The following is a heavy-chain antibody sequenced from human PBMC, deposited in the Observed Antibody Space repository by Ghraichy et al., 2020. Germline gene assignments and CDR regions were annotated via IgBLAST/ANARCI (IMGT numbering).Heavy chain of an antibody. Sequence: SETLSLTCTVSGGSISSYYWSWIRQPPGKGLEWIGYIYYSGSTNYNPSLKSRVTISVDTSKNQFSLKLSSVTAADTAVYYCARGITSVDYWGQGTLVTVSS. CDR3: ARGITSVDY. CDR2: IYYSGST. D-gene: IGHD1-1*01. CDR1: GGSISSYY. J-gene: IGHJ4*02. V-gene: IGHV4-59*01.